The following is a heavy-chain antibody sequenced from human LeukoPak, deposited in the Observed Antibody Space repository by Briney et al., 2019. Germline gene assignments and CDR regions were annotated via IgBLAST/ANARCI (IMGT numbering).Heavy chain of an antibody. J-gene: IGHJ3*02. D-gene: IGHD3-9*01. Sequence: GRSLRLSCAASGFTFSNYGMHWVRQAPGKGLEWVAVIWYDGSNKYYADSVKGRFIISRDNSKNTLYLQMDSLRAEDTAVYYCAKDRTMTGNNDAFDIWGQGTVVTVSS. CDR2: IWYDGSNK. V-gene: IGHV3-33*06. CDR1: GFTFSNYG. CDR3: AKDRTMTGNNDAFDI.